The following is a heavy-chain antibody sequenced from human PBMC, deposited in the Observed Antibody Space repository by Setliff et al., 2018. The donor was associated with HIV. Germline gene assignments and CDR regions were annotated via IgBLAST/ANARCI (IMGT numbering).Heavy chain of an antibody. CDR3: ARGHSSSAYDAYDI. Sequence: LSLTCTVSGDSISTDYWTWIRQPPGKGLEWIGTIYYSGSTYYNPSLKSRLTISVDTSKNQFSLKLSSVTAADTAVYYCARGHSSSAYDAYDIWGQGTMVTVSS. J-gene: IGHJ3*02. D-gene: IGHD6-6*01. CDR1: GDSISTDY. V-gene: IGHV4-59*04. CDR2: IYYSGST.